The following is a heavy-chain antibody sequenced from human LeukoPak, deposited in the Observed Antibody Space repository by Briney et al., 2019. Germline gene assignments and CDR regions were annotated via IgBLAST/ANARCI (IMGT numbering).Heavy chain of an antibody. CDR1: GGSFSGYY. V-gene: IGHV4-34*01. CDR3: ARGRGPDYDFWSGYLNWFDP. Sequence: SETLSLTCAVYGGSFSGYYWSWIRQPPGKGLEWIGEINRSGSTNYNPSLKSRVTISVDTSKNQFSLKLSSVTAADTAVYYCARGRGPDYDFWSGYLNWFDPWGQGTLVTVSS. CDR2: INRSGST. D-gene: IGHD3-3*01. J-gene: IGHJ5*02.